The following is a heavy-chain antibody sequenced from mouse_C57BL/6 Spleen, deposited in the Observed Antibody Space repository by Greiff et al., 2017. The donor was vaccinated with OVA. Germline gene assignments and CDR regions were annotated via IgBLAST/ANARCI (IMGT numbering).Heavy chain of an antibody. CDR2: INPNNGGT. Sequence: EVQLQQSGPELVKPGASVKMFCKASGYTFTDYNMHWVKQSHGKSLEWIGYINPNNGGTSYNQKFKGKATLTVNKSSSTAYMELRSLTSEDSAVYYCAREILRGYFDYWGQGTTLTVSS. CDR1: GYTFTDYN. D-gene: IGHD1-1*01. V-gene: IGHV1-22*01. CDR3: AREILRGYFDY. J-gene: IGHJ2*01.